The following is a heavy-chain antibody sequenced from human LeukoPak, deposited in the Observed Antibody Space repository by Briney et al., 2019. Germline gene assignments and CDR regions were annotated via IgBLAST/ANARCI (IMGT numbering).Heavy chain of an antibody. J-gene: IGHJ4*02. CDR2: IRYDGSKK. CDR1: GFIFSSYG. CDR3: ARVKNHRGIAVAGSDY. D-gene: IGHD6-13*01. Sequence: GGSLRLSCAASGFIFSSYGMHWVRQAPGKGLEWVAFIRYDGSKKYYADSVKGRFTISRDNAKNSLYLQMNSLRAEDTAVYYCARVKNHRGIAVAGSDYWGQGTLVTVSS. V-gene: IGHV3-30*02.